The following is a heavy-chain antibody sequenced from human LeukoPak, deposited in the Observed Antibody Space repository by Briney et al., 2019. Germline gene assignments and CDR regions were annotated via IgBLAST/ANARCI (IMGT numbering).Heavy chain of an antibody. Sequence: SGTLSLTCAVSGGSISSSNWWSWVRQPPGKGLEWIGEIYHSGSTNYNPSLKSRVTISVDKSKNQFSLKLTSVTAADTAVYYCARAGSSGYDFIWVFDIWGQGTMVTVSS. J-gene: IGHJ3*02. CDR2: IYHSGST. CDR3: ARAGSSGYDFIWVFDI. V-gene: IGHV4-4*02. D-gene: IGHD5-12*01. CDR1: GGSISSSNW.